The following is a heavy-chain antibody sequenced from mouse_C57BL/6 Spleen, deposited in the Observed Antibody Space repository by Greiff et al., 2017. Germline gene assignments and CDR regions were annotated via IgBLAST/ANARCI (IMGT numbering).Heavy chain of an antibody. Sequence: VQLQQSGPELVKPGASVKISCKASGYTFTDYYMNWVKQSHGKSLEWIGDINPNNGGTSYNQKFKGKATLTVDKSSSTAYMELRSLTSEDSAVYYWARLWADYYGSSPAWFAYWGQGTLVTVSA. D-gene: IGHD1-1*01. CDR3: ARLWADYYGSSPAWFAY. J-gene: IGHJ3*01. V-gene: IGHV1-26*01. CDR1: GYTFTDYY. CDR2: INPNNGGT.